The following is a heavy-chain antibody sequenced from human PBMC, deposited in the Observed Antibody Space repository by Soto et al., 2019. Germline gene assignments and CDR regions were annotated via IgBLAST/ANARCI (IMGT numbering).Heavy chain of an antibody. CDR2: IWYDGSNK. CDR1: EFTVSGYG. V-gene: IGHV3-33*01. J-gene: IGHJ4*02. Sequence: VILFNAACEFTVSGYGVHCVRQAPGKGLEWVAVIWYDGSNKYYADSVKGRFTISRDNSKNTLYLQMNSLRAEDTAVYYCARLYSSSSQTLDYWGQGTLVTVSS. CDR3: ARLYSSSSQTLDY. D-gene: IGHD6-6*01.